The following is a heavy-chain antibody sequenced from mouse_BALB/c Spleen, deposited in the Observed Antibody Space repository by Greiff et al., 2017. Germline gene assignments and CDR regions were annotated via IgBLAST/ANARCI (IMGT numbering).Heavy chain of an antibody. V-gene: IGHV1-80*01. J-gene: IGHJ3*01. Sequence: QVQLQQSGAELVRPGSSVKISCKASGYAFSSYWMNWVKQRPGQGLEWIGQIYPGDGDTNYNGKFKGKATLTADKSSSTAYMQLSSLTSEDSAVYFCARCLDDYDVFAYWGQGTLVTVSA. D-gene: IGHD2-4*01. CDR1: GYAFSSYW. CDR3: ARCLDDYDVFAY. CDR2: IYPGDGDT.